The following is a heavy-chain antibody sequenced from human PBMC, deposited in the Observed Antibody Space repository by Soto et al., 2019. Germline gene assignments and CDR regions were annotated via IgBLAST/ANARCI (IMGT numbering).Heavy chain of an antibody. CDR1: GGSISSGGYS. CDR2: IYHSGST. CDR3: AAGGGLPRYY. D-gene: IGHD5-12*01. J-gene: IGHJ4*02. V-gene: IGHV4-30-2*01. Sequence: QLQLQESGSGLVKPSQTLSLTCAVSGGSISSGGYSWGWIRQPPGQGLEWIGFIYHSGSTYYNPSLKSRVTISVDRSTNQFSLKLSSVTAADTAVYYCAAGGGLPRYYWGQGTLVTVSS.